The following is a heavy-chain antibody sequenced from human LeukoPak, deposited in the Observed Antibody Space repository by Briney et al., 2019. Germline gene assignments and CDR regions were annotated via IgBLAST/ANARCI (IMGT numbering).Heavy chain of an antibody. D-gene: IGHD2-2*01. CDR3: ARSTVVPAAPFDY. J-gene: IGHJ4*02. V-gene: IGHV4-30-4*08. CDR2: IYYSGST. CDR1: GGSISSGDYY. Sequence: SQTLSLTCTVSGGSISSGDYYWSWIRQPPGRGLEWVGYIYYSGSTYYIPSLKSRVTISVDTSKNQFSLKLSSVTAADTAVYYCARSTVVPAAPFDYWGQGTLVTVSS.